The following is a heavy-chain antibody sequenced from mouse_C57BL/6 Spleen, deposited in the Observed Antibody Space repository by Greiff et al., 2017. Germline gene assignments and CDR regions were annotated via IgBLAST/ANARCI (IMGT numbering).Heavy chain of an antibody. Sequence: EVQGVESGGGLVQPGGSMKLSCAASGFTFSDAWMDWVRQSPEKGLEWVAEIRNKANNHATYYAESVKGRFTISRDDSKSSVYLQMNSLRAEDTGIYYCTRSPITTVVVHWYFDVWGTGTTVTVSS. CDR3: TRSPITTVVVHWYFDV. J-gene: IGHJ1*03. CDR1: GFTFSDAW. CDR2: IRNKANNHAT. V-gene: IGHV6-6*01. D-gene: IGHD1-1*01.